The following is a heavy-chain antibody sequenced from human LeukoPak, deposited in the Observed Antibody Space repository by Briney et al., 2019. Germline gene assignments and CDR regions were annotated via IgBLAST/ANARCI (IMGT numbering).Heavy chain of an antibody. CDR2: INSDGSST. CDR1: GFTFSSYW. J-gene: IGHJ4*02. CDR3: ARLGSQGGVAALDY. Sequence: PGGSLRLSCVASGFTFSSYWMHWVRQAPGKGLVWVSRINSDGSSTSYADSVKGRFTISRDNAKNTLYLQMNSLRAEDTAVYYCARLGSQGGVAALDYWGQGTLVTVSS. V-gene: IGHV3-74*01. D-gene: IGHD6-25*01.